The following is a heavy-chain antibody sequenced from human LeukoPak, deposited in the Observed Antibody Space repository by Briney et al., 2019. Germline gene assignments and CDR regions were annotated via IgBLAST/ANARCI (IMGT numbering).Heavy chain of an antibody. CDR2: IRSTANGYAT. J-gene: IGHJ4*02. CDR1: GFTFSGSA. D-gene: IGHD3-10*01. V-gene: IGHV3-73*01. CDR3: TGNYYGSGSYADFDY. Sequence: GGSLRLSCAASGFTFSGSALHWVRQASGKGLEWVGRIRSTANGYATAYAAPVKGRFTISRDDSKNTAYLQMDSLKTEDTAVYYCTGNYYGSGSYADFDYWGQGTLVTVSS.